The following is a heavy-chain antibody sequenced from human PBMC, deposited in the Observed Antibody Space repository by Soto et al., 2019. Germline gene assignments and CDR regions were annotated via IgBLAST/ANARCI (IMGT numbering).Heavy chain of an antibody. CDR2: IYYSGST. Sequence: SETLSLTCTLSGGSISTYYWSWIRQPPGKGLEWIGYIYYSGSTNYNPSLKSRVTISVDTSKNQFSLKLSSVTAADTAVYYCARRYDGSLDEWGEATLVTVCS. CDR1: GGSISTYY. D-gene: IGHD5-12*01. V-gene: IGHV4-59*08. J-gene: IGHJ4*02. CDR3: ARRYDGSLDE.